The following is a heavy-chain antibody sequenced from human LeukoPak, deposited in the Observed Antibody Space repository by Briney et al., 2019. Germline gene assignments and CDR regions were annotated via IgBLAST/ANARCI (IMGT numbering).Heavy chain of an antibody. D-gene: IGHD3-22*01. V-gene: IGHV3-30-3*01. Sequence: GGSLRLSCAASGFTFSSYAMHWVRQAPGKGLEWVAVISYDGSNKCYADSVKGRFTISRDNSKNTLYLQMNSLRAEDTAVYYCARDRDYYDTAYHFDYWGQGTLVTVSS. CDR1: GFTFSSYA. CDR3: ARDRDYYDTAYHFDY. J-gene: IGHJ4*02. CDR2: ISYDGSNK.